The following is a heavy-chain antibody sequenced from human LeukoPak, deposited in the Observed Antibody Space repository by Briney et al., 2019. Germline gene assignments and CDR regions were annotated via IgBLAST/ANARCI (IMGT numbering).Heavy chain of an antibody. CDR3: ARDGGDQRAFDI. J-gene: IGHJ3*02. Sequence: PGGSLRLSCAASGFTFSSYAMHWVRQAPGKGLEYVSAISSNGGSTYYANSAKGRFTISRDNSKNTLYLQMGSLRAEDMAVYYCARDGGDQRAFDIWGQGTMVTVSS. CDR2: ISSNGGST. CDR1: GFTFSSYA. V-gene: IGHV3-64*01. D-gene: IGHD2-21*02.